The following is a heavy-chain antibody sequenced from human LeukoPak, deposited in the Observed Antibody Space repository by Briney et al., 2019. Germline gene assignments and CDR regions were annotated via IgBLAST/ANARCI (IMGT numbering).Heavy chain of an antibody. V-gene: IGHV3-33*01. Sequence: GGSLRLSCAASGFTFSSYGMHWVRQAPGKGLEWVAVIWSDGTNKYYADSLKGRFTISRDNSKNTLYLQMKSLRDEDTAVYYCARYGSGTSYITNYFDYWGQGTLVTVSS. CDR3: ARYGSGTSYITNYFDY. J-gene: IGHJ4*02. CDR2: IWSDGTNK. D-gene: IGHD3-10*01. CDR1: GFTFSSYG.